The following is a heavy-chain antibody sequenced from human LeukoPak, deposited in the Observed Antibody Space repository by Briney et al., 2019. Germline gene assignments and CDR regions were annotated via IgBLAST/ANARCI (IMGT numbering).Heavy chain of an antibody. J-gene: IGHJ4*02. V-gene: IGHV3-23*01. CDR1: EFTFSSYA. CDR2: ISNSGVST. Sequence: GGSLRLSCAASEFTFSSYAMSWVRQAPGMGLEWVFAISNSGVSTHYADSVKGRFTISRDNSKNTLYLQMNSLRAEDTAVYYCAKQLGYCSDGSCYFPYWGQGTLVTVSS. CDR3: AKQLGYCSDGSCYFPY. D-gene: IGHD2-15*01.